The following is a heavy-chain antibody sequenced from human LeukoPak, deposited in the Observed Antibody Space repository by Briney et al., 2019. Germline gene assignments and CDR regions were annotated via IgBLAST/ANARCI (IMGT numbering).Heavy chain of an antibody. Sequence: GGSLRLSCAASGFTFRTYGMHWVRQAPGKGLEWVAVISYDGSNKYYADSVKGRFTISRDNSKNTLYLQMNSLRAEDTAVYYCARVDCSSTRQYYYYGMDVWGQGTTVTVSS. V-gene: IGHV3-30*03. J-gene: IGHJ6*02. CDR2: ISYDGSNK. D-gene: IGHD2-2*01. CDR3: ARVDCSSTRQYYYYGMDV. CDR1: GFTFRTYG.